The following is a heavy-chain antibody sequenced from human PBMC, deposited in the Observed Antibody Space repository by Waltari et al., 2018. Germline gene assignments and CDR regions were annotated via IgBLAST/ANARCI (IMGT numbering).Heavy chain of an antibody. CDR3: ARDKTADLWSGGQDPDVMDV. CDR1: GFTFRAYA. V-gene: IGHV3-23*03. D-gene: IGHD3-3*01. Sequence: EVHLLESGGGLVQPGGTLRLSCAASGFTFRAYAMNWVRQAPGKGLGWVSSIFTDGSSTSYAASVQGRFIISRDNSKNVLYLQMNSLRVDDTAVYFCARDKTADLWSGGQDPDVMDVWGQGTMVTVSS. CDR2: IFTDGSST. J-gene: IGHJ3*01.